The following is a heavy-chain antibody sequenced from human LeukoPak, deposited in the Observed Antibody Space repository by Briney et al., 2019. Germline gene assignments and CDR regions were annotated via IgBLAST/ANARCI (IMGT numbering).Heavy chain of an antibody. Sequence: GCSVKVSCKATGYTFTSYGISWVRQAPGQGLEWMGWISTYNGNTNYAQKLQGRVTMTADTPTSTAYMELRSLRSDDTAVYYCARVVCSGGSCPQTNNWFDPWGQGTVVAVSS. J-gene: IGHJ5*02. CDR3: ARVVCSGGSCPQTNNWFDP. CDR1: GYTFTSYG. D-gene: IGHD2-15*01. V-gene: IGHV1-18*01. CDR2: ISTYNGNT.